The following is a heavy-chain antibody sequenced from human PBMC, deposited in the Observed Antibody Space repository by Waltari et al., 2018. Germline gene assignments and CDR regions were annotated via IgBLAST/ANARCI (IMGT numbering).Heavy chain of an antibody. CDR2: TNKDGSGT. CDR3: VREKDLGGTCVFDF. CDR1: GFGFRTYC. Sequence: EVQLVESGGGLVQTGGSLRLSCAASGFGFRTYCRDWVRQVPGKGLVWVARTNKDGSGTAYADFVEGRLTISRDNAKSTLHLQMTSLTAEDTAVYYCVREKDLGGTCVFDFWGRGTLVTVSS. J-gene: IGHJ4*02. V-gene: IGHV3-74*01. D-gene: IGHD1-26*01.